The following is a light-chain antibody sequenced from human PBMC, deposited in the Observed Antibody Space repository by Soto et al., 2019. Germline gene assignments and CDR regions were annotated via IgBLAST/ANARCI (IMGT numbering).Light chain of an antibody. Sequence: DVQMTQSPSSLSAFVGDRVTITCRASQNIRKDLYWYQQKPGKAPTLLIYAASNLQGGVPSRFSSSGSGTEFTLTISSLQPEDFATYYCQQSYSTPPYTFGQGTRLEIK. CDR1: QNIRKD. V-gene: IGKV1-39*01. CDR3: QQSYSTPPYT. J-gene: IGKJ2*01. CDR2: AAS.